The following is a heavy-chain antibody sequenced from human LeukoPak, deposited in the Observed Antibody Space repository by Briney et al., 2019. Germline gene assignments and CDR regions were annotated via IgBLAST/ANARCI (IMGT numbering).Heavy chain of an antibody. CDR3: ATSTYCYDS. J-gene: IGHJ4*02. V-gene: IGHV3-7*05. Sequence: GGSLRLSCAASGFTFSTYWMNWVRQAPGKGLEWVANIKEDGSEKYYVDSVKGRFTISRDNAKNSLYLQMNSLRAEDTAVYYCATSTYCYDSWGQGTLVTVSS. CDR2: IKEDGSEK. D-gene: IGHD2-21*01. CDR1: GFTFSTYW.